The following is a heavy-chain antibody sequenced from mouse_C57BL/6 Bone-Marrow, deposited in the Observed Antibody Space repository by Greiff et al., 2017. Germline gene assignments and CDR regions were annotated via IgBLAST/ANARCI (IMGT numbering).Heavy chain of an antibody. J-gene: IGHJ1*03. CDR1: GYTFTSYW. CDR2: IDPSDSYT. V-gene: IGHV1-59*01. CDR3: ARESHLYCDV. Sequence: QVQLQQPGAELVRPGTSVKLSCKASGYTFTSYWMHWVKQRPGQGLEWIGVIDPSDSYTNYNQKFKGKATLTVDPSSITAYMQLSSLTSVDSAVDYCARESHLYCDVWGTGTTVTGSS.